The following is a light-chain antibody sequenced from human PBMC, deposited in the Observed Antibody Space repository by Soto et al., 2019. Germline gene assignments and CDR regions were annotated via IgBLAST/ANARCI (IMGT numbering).Light chain of an antibody. J-gene: IGKJ2*01. Sequence: EIVLTQSPGTLSLSPGERATLSCRASQSVSSSYLAWYQQKPGQDPRLVIYGASSRATGIPDRFSGSGSGTDVTLTISRLEPEDFAVYYCQQYGNSPYTFGQGTKLEIK. CDR2: GAS. CDR1: QSVSSSY. CDR3: QQYGNSPYT. V-gene: IGKV3-20*01.